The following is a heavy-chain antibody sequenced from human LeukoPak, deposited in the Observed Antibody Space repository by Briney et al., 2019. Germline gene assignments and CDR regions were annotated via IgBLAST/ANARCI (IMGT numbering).Heavy chain of an antibody. V-gene: IGHV1-46*01. J-gene: IGHJ4*02. CDR2: INPDGGNT. CDR1: GYTFTNSY. Sequence: ASVKVSCKASGYTFTNSYIHWVRQAPGQVLEWMGLINPDGGNTNYAQNFQGRVTMTRDMSTSTVYMELSSLRSEDTAVYYCARGGTDSSGYYLDYWGQGTLVTVSS. CDR3: ARGGTDSSGYYLDY. D-gene: IGHD3-22*01.